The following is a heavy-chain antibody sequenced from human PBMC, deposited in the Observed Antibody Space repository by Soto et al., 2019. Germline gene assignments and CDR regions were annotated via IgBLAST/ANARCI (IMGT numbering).Heavy chain of an antibody. CDR1: GGPISSSSYF. Sequence: SETLSLTCTVSGGPISSSSYFWGWVRQPPGKGVGWIGGIHFSGRPHYNPSLKSRVTISVDTSKNQFSLKVSSVTAADTAVYYCARAAGYSSSNLNWFDPWGQGTLVTVSS. D-gene: IGHD6-13*01. J-gene: IGHJ5*02. CDR2: IHFSGRP. CDR3: ARAAGYSSSNLNWFDP. V-gene: IGHV4-39*01.